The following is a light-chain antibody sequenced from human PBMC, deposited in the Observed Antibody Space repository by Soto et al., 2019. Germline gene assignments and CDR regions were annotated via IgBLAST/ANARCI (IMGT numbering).Light chain of an antibody. V-gene: IGLV1-40*01. CDR3: QSYDSSLSGSSV. CDR2: GNS. CDR1: SSNIGAGYD. Sequence: QSVLTQPPSVSGAPGKRVTISCTGRSSNIGAGYDVHWYQQLPGTAPKLLIYGNSNRPSGVPDRFSGSKSGTSASLAITGLQAEDEADYYCQSYDSSLSGSSVFGGGTKLTVL. J-gene: IGLJ2*01.